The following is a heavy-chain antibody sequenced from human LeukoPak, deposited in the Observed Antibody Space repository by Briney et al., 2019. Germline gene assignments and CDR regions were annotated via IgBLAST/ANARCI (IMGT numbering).Heavy chain of an antibody. Sequence: PGGSLRLSCAASGFTFSNAWMSWIRQPPGKGLEWIGYIYYSGSTNYNPSLKSRVTMSVDTSKNQFSLKLSSVTAADTAVYYCAREGLRGYSDRSDYWGQGTLVTVSS. CDR1: GFTFSNAW. CDR3: AREGLRGYSDRSDY. D-gene: IGHD3-22*01. V-gene: IGHV4-59*01. CDR2: IYYSGST. J-gene: IGHJ4*02.